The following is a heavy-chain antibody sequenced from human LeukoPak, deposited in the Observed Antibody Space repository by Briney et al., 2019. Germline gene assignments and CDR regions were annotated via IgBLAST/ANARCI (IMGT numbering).Heavy chain of an antibody. CDR3: AKDSSSSKNGYYFDY. CDR2: ISGSGGST. Sequence: GGSLRLSCAASGFTFSSYAMSWVRQAPGKGLEWVSAISGSGGSTYYADSVKGRFTISRDNSKNTLYLQMTSLRAEDTAVYYCAKDSSSSKNGYYFDYWGQGTLVTVSS. CDR1: GFTFSSYA. J-gene: IGHJ4*02. D-gene: IGHD6-13*01. V-gene: IGHV3-23*01.